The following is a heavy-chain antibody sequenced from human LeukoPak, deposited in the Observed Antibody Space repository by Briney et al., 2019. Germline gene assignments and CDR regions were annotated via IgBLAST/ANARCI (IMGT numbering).Heavy chain of an antibody. CDR1: GYTFTSYY. D-gene: IGHD3-16*01. CDR2: INPSGGST. Sequence: ASVKVSCKASGYTFTSYYMHWVRQAPGQGLEWMGIINPSGGSTSYAQKFQGRVTMTRDTSASTVYMELSSLRSEDTAVYYCARVEGGFRPFDYWGQGTLVTVSS. V-gene: IGHV1-46*01. J-gene: IGHJ4*02. CDR3: ARVEGGFRPFDY.